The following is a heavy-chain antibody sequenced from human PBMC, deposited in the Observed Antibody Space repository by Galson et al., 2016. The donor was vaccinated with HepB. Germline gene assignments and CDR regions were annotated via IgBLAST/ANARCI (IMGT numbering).Heavy chain of an antibody. V-gene: IGHV4-31*03. J-gene: IGHJ2*01. CDR3: ARTPDHGDSDPFDWFFDL. D-gene: IGHD4-17*01. Sequence: TLSLTCTVSGDSIARGGYYWSWIRQHPGQGLEWIGYVYHSGATYYNPSPQSRVTLSVAPSQSQFSLKLTSVTAPDTAVYYCARTPDHGDSDPFDWFFDLWGRGTLVTVSS. CDR2: VYHSGAT. CDR1: GDSIARGGYY.